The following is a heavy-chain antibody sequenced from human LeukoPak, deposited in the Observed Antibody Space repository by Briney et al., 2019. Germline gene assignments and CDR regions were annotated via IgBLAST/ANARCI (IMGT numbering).Heavy chain of an antibody. CDR1: GYTFTGYY. D-gene: IGHD3-9*01. CDR2: INLNSGGT. J-gene: IGHJ6*02. V-gene: IGHV1-2*02. CDR3: AIDLKSEYDILMGMDV. Sequence: GASVKVSCKASGYTFTGYYMHWVRQAPGQGVEWMGWINLNSGGTNYEQKFQGRVTMTRDTSISTAYMELSRLRSDDTAVYYCAIDLKSEYDILMGMDVWGQGTTVTVSS.